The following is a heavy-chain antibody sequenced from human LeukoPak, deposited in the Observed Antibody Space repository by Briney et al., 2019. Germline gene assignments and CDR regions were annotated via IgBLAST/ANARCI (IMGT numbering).Heavy chain of an antibody. CDR2: ISGGGGST. CDR3: AKRVQLWLHYYYYGMDV. Sequence: GGSLRLSCAASGFTFSSYAMSWIRQAPGKGLEWVSAISGGGGSTYYADSVKGRFTISRDNSKNTLYLQMNSLRAEDTAVYYCAKRVQLWLHYYYYGMDVWGKGTTVTVSS. V-gene: IGHV3-23*01. D-gene: IGHD5-18*01. J-gene: IGHJ6*04. CDR1: GFTFSSYA.